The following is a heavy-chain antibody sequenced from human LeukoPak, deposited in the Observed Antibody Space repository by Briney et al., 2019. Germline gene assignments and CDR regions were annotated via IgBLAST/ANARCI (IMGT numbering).Heavy chain of an antibody. CDR2: FNPEAGET. CDR1: GYTLTELS. V-gene: IGHV1-24*01. Sequence: ASVKVSCKVSGYTLTELSMHWVRQAPGKGLEWMGGFNPEAGETIYAQKFQGRVTMTEDTSTDTAYMELSSLRSEDTAVYYCATGRVGSGYYYRWRYFDYWGQGTLVTVSS. CDR3: ATGRVGSGYYYRWRYFDY. J-gene: IGHJ4*02. D-gene: IGHD3-22*01.